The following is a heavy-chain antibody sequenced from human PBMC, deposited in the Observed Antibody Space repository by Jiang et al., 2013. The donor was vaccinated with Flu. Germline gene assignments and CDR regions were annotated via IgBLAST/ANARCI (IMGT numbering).Heavy chain of an antibody. CDR2: ISGSGGST. CDR3: ASRLGWLPY. D-gene: IGHD5-12*01. CDR1: GFTLSSYA. V-gene: IGHV3-23*01. Sequence: VQLLESGGGLVQPGGSLRLSCAASGFTLSSYAMSWVRQAPGKGLEWVSGISGSGGSTYYADSVKGRFTISRDNSKSTLYLQMNTLKAEDTALYYCASRLGWLPYWGQGTLVTVSS. J-gene: IGHJ4*02.